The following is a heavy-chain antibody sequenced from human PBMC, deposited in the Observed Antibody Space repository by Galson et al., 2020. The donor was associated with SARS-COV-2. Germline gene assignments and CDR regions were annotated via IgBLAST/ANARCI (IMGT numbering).Heavy chain of an antibody. V-gene: IGHV3-30*04. CDR2: ISYDGSNK. J-gene: IGHJ4*02. Sequence: GESLKISCAASGFTFSSYAMHWVRQAPGKGLEWVAVISYDGSNKYYADSVKGRFTISRDNSKNTLYLQMNSLRAEDTAVYYCARKNSGSYFGYFDYWGQGTLVTVSS. D-gene: IGHD1-26*01. CDR3: ARKNSGSYFGYFDY. CDR1: GFTFSSYA.